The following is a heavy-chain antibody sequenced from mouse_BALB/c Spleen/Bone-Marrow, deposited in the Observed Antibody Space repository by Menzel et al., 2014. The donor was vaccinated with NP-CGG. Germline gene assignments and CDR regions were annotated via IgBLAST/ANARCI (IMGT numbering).Heavy chain of an antibody. CDR3: ARAGYRYDVGYAMDY. CDR2: ISHSGST. Sequence: VQLQQSGPSLVKPSQTLSLTCSVTGDSIXSGYWNWIRKFPGNKLEYMGYISHSGSTYYNPSLKSRISITRDTSKNQYYLQLNSVTTEDTATYYCARAGYRYDVGYAMDYWGQGTSVTVSS. V-gene: IGHV3-8*02. J-gene: IGHJ4*01. CDR1: GDSIXSGY. D-gene: IGHD2-14*01.